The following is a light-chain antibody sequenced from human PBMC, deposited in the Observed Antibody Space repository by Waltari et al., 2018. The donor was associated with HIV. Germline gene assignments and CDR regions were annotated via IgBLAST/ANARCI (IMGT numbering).Light chain of an antibody. CDR1: SGPVPSGYT. Sequence: QTVVTQEPSLLVSPGGTVTLTCGFSSGPVPSGYTPSWYQQTPGQAPRTLIYSTNTRSSGVPDRFSGSILGNKGALTITGAQADDESDYYCVLYMDSGVVFGGGTKLTVL. V-gene: IGLV8-61*01. CDR2: STN. J-gene: IGLJ2*01. CDR3: VLYMDSGVV.